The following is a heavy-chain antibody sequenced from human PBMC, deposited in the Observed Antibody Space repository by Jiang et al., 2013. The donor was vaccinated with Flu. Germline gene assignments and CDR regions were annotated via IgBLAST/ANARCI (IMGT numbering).Heavy chain of an antibody. CDR3: ARERARIVGATFRLADAFDI. Sequence: LLKPSETLSLTCAVYGGSFSGYYWSWIRQPPGKGLEWIGEINHSGSTNYNPSLKSRVTISVDTSKNQFSLKLSSVTAADTAVYYCARERARIVGATFRLADAFDIWGQGTMVTVSS. J-gene: IGHJ3*02. V-gene: IGHV4-34*01. CDR1: GGSFSGYY. D-gene: IGHD1-26*01. CDR2: INHSGST.